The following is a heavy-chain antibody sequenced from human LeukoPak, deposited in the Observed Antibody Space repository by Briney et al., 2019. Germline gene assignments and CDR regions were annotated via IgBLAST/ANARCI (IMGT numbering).Heavy chain of an antibody. CDR1: GFSFSRYW. CDR2: IKSDGSST. D-gene: IGHD2-8*02. Sequence: GGSLRLSCVFSGFSFSRYWMYWVRQAPGKGLGWVSHIKSDGSSTSYADSLKGRFTISGDNAKHPLLLQMNRLRGEGTAVYYCAREGVPGGFDLWRQGTMVSVSS. V-gene: IGHV3-74*01. J-gene: IGHJ3*01. CDR3: AREGVPGGFDL.